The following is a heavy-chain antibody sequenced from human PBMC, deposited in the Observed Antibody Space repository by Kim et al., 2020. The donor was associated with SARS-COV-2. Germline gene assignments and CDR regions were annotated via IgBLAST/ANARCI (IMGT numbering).Heavy chain of an antibody. V-gene: IGHV1-18*01. J-gene: IGHJ5*02. CDR1: GYTFTSYG. CDR3: ARDKYCSSTSCYFHLDP. D-gene: IGHD2-2*01. Sequence: ASVKVSCKASGYTFTSYGISWVRQAPGQGLEWMGWISAYNGNTNYAQKLQGRVTMTTDTSTSTAYMELRSLRSDDTAVYYCARDKYCSSTSCYFHLDPWGQGTLVTVSS. CDR2: ISAYNGNT.